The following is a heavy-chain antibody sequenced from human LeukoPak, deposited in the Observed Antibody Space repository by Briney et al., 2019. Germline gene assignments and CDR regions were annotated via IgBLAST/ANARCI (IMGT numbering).Heavy chain of an antibody. V-gene: IGHV4-59*01. CDR3: ARQLRGEAVAGHLQPFDY. D-gene: IGHD6-19*01. CDR2: IYYSGST. J-gene: IGHJ4*02. CDR1: GGSISSYY. Sequence: PSETLSLTCTVSGGSISSYYWSWIRQPPGKGLEWIGYIYYSGSTNYNPSLKSRVTISVDTSKNQFSLKLSSVTAADTAVYYCARQLRGEAVAGHLQPFDYWGQGTLVTVSS.